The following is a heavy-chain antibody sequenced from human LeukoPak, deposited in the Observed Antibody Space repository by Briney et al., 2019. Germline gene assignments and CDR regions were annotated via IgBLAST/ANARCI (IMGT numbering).Heavy chain of an antibody. J-gene: IGHJ6*02. D-gene: IGHD1/OR15-1a*01. Sequence: SETLSLTCTVSGGSISSYYWSWIRQPPGKGLEWIGYIYYSGSTNYNPSLKSRVTISVDTSKNQFSLKLSSVTAADTAVYYCARVGKYNWNMLGNDYYYGMDVWGQGTTVTVSS. CDR1: GGSISSYY. CDR2: IYYSGST. CDR3: ARVGKYNWNMLGNDYYYGMDV. V-gene: IGHV4-59*01.